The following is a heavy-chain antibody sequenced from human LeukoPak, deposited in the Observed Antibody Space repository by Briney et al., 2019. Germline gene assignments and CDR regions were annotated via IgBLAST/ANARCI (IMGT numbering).Heavy chain of an antibody. CDR2: IYYSGST. V-gene: IGHV4-59*01. D-gene: IGHD3-3*01. CDR3: ARGGKATYYDFWSGYYAETPAPYFDY. CDR1: GGSISSYY. Sequence: SETLSLTCTVSGGSISSYYWSWIRQPPGRGLEWIGYIYYSGSTNYNPSLQSRVTISVDTSKNQFSLKLSSVTAADTAVYYCARGGKATYYDFWSGYYAETPAPYFDYWGQGTLVTVSS. J-gene: IGHJ4*02.